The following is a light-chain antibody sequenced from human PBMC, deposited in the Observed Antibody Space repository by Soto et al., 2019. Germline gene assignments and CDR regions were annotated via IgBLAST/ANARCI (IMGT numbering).Light chain of an antibody. J-gene: IGKJ1*01. V-gene: IGKV3-20*01. CDR2: GAS. CDR3: QHYVTSLTT. CDR1: QSVTSNY. Sequence: EIVLTQSPGTLSLSPGERATLSCGASQSVTSNYLAWYQQKPGQAPRLLIFGASIRVTGIPDRFIGSGSGTDFTLTTSRLEPEDFAVYYCQHYVTSLTTFGQGTKV.